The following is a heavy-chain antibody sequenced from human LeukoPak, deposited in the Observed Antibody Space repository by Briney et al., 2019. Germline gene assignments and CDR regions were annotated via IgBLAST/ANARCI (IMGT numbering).Heavy chain of an antibody. CDR2: ISGSSSHT. CDR3: AKEHDYSNAAPEWGFDS. V-gene: IGHV3-23*01. Sequence: GGSLRLSCAASGFTITNYAMSWVRQAPGKGLEWVSGISGSSSHTMDADSVRGRFTISRDNTRNTLYLHMNNVRAEDTALYYCAKEHDYSNAAPEWGFDSWGQGTRVTVSS. D-gene: IGHD3-3*01. CDR1: GFTITNYA. J-gene: IGHJ4*02.